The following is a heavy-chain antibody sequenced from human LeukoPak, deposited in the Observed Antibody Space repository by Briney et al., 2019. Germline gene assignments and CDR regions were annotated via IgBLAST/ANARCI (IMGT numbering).Heavy chain of an antibody. V-gene: IGHV4-39*07. D-gene: IGHD3-22*01. CDR2: ISYSGST. CDR3: ASLDTSGYPNAFDI. J-gene: IGHJ3*02. Sequence: SETLSLTCIVSGGSISSSSSYWGWIRQPPGEGLEWIGSISYSGSTNYNPSLMSRVTISVDTSKNQFSLNLSSVTAADTAVYYCASLDTSGYPNAFDIWGQGTLVTVSS. CDR1: GGSISSSSSY.